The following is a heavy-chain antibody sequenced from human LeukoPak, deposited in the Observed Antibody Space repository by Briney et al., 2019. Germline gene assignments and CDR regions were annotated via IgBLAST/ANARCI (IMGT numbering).Heavy chain of an antibody. CDR3: ARVAKVGAPYFDY. CDR1: GGSFSRYS. J-gene: IGHJ4*02. CDR2: IYYSGST. D-gene: IGHD1-26*01. V-gene: IGHV4-59*01. Sequence: SETLSLTCAVYGGSFSRYSWSWVRQPPGKGLDWIGYIYYSGSTNYNPSLKSRVTISVDTSKKQFSLKLSSVTAADTAMYYCARVAKVGAPYFDYWGQGTLVTVSS.